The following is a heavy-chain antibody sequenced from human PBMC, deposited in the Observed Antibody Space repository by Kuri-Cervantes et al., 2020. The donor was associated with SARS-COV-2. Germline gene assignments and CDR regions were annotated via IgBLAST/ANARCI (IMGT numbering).Heavy chain of an antibody. CDR2: IILILGIA. CDR3: AADPTREQLSWGGFFYYGMDV. D-gene: IGHD6-6*01. V-gene: IGHV1-69*02. CDR1: GGTFSSYT. J-gene: IGHJ6*02. Sequence: SVKVSCKASGGTFSSYTISWVRQAPGQGLEWMGRIILILGIANYAQKFQERVTITRDMSTSTAYMELSSLRSEDTAVYYCAADPTREQLSWGGFFYYGMDVWGQGTTVTVSS.